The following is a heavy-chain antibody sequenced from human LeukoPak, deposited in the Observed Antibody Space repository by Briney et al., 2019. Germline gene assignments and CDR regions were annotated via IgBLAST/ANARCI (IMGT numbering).Heavy chain of an antibody. D-gene: IGHD3-22*01. CDR2: INPSGGSA. Sequence: ASVKVSCKASEYTFTSYYLHWVRQAPGQGLEWMGVINPSGGSANYAQRFQGRVTMTRDTSTTTLYMELSSLRSEDTAVYYCARDPNSGYADYWGQGTLVTVSS. CDR3: ARDPNSGYADY. V-gene: IGHV1-46*01. J-gene: IGHJ4*02. CDR1: EYTFTSYY.